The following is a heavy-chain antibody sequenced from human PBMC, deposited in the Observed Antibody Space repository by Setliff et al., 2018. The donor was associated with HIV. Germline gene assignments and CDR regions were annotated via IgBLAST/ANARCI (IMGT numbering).Heavy chain of an antibody. CDR2: ITPMVGTG. CDR3: VRDYVRPGTVGTTPPLDN. Sequence: SVKVSCKASGGTFTNDTVNWVRQAPGQGLEWMGGITPMVGTGSYAQKFQDRVTISADNSKNTLTMVMNSLRAEDTAMYYCVRDYVRPGTVGTTPPLDNWGQGTLVTVSS. CDR1: GGTFTNDT. V-gene: IGHV1-69*06. J-gene: IGHJ1*01. D-gene: IGHD1-26*01.